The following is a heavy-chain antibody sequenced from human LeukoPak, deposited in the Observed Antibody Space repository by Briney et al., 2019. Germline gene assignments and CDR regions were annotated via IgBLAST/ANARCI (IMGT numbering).Heavy chain of an antibody. D-gene: IGHD3-22*01. CDR1: GGSISSGASD. J-gene: IGHJ2*01. V-gene: IGHV4-31*03. CDR3: ARAARQGFTMIVVPFFYFDR. CDR2: INHSGST. Sequence: SQTLSLTCTVSGGSISSGASDWGWIRQHPERGLEWVGYINHSGSTYYNPSLGSRVTMSVDTSKNQFSLKLSSVTAADSAVYYCARAARQGFTMIVVPFFYFDRWGRGTLVTVSS.